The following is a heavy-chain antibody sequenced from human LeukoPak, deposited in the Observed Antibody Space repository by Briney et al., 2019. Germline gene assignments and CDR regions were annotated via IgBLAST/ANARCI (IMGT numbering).Heavy chain of an antibody. V-gene: IGHV1-2*02. D-gene: IGHD6-13*01. J-gene: IGHJ4*02. Sequence: ASVKVSCKASGYTFTGYYMHWMRQAPGQRLEWMGWINPNIGDTNYAQKFRGRVTMTRDTSISTAYMELSRLRSDDTAVYYCARDPGAQIYAGTLANDHWGQGTLVAVSP. CDR2: INPNIGDT. CDR1: GYTFTGYY. CDR3: ARDPGAQIYAGTLANDH.